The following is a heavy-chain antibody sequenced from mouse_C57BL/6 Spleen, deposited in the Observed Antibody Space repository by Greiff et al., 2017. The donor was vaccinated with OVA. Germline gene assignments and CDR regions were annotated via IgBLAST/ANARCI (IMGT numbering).Heavy chain of an antibody. J-gene: IGHJ1*03. CDR2: IYPRSGNT. CDR3: ARDYYGSSYEGYFDV. V-gene: IGHV1-81*01. CDR1: GYTFTSYG. D-gene: IGHD1-1*01. Sequence: QVQLKQSGAELARPGASVKLSCKASGYTFTSYGISWVKQRTGQGLEWIGEIYPRSGNTYYNEKFKGKATLTADKSSSTAYMELRSLTSEDSAVYFCARDYYGSSYEGYFDVWGTGTTVTVSS.